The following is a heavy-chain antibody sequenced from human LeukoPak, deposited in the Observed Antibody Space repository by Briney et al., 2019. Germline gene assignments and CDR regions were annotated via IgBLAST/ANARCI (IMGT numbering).Heavy chain of an antibody. CDR1: GFTFSSYA. J-gene: IGHJ4*02. Sequence: GGSLRLSCAASGFTFSSYAMSWVRQAPGKGLEWVSAISGSGGSTYYADSVKGGFTISRDNAKNSLYLQMNSLRAEDTAVYYCSRGGGLVELLPVDYWGQGTLVTVSS. CDR3: SRGGGLVELLPVDY. V-gene: IGHV3-23*01. CDR2: ISGSGGST. D-gene: IGHD3-10*01.